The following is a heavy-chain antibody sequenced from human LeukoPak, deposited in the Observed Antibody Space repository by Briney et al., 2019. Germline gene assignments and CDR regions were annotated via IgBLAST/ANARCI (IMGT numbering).Heavy chain of an antibody. V-gene: IGHV3-9*01. Sequence: LSLTCAVSGGSISSGGYSWSWIRQPPGKGLEWVSGISWNSGSIGYADSVKGRFTISRDNAKNSLYLQMNSLRAEDTALYYCAKGNYYDRTGFWDYWGQGTLVTVSS. J-gene: IGHJ4*02. CDR2: ISWNSGSI. CDR1: GGSISSGGYS. CDR3: AKGNYYDRTGFWDY. D-gene: IGHD3-22*01.